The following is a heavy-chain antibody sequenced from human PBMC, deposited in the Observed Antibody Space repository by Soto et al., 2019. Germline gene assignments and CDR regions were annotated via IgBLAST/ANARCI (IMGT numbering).Heavy chain of an antibody. V-gene: IGHV3-23*01. J-gene: IGHJ4*02. CDR1: GFTFGDYA. Sequence: PGGSLRLSCTASGFTFGDYAMSWVRQAPGKGLEWVSAISGSGGSTYYADSVKGRFTISRDNSKNTLYLQMNSLRAEDTAVYYCAKDLRFLEWLVGVFDYWGQGTLVTVSS. CDR3: AKDLRFLEWLVGVFDY. CDR2: ISGSGGST. D-gene: IGHD3-3*01.